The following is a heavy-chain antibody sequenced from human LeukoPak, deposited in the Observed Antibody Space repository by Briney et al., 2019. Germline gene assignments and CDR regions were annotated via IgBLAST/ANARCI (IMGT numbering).Heavy chain of an antibody. Sequence: ASVKVSCKASGGTFSSYAFSWVRQAPGQGLEWMGGIIPILGTTNYAQKFQGRVTITADESTSTAYMELRSLRSEDTAVYYCARGKGTYDDYGHHYYYYMDVWGKGTTVTVSS. CDR2: IIPILGTT. D-gene: IGHD4-17*01. V-gene: IGHV1-69*13. CDR3: ARGKGTYDDYGHHYYYYMDV. J-gene: IGHJ6*03. CDR1: GGTFSSYA.